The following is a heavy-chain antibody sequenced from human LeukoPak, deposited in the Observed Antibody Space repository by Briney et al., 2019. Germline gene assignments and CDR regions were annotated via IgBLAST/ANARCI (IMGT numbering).Heavy chain of an antibody. J-gene: IGHJ4*02. CDR3: VRLRRNNDRSGYYYYYDY. V-gene: IGHV3-21*01. CDR1: GYTFSDFS. D-gene: IGHD3-22*01. Sequence: PGGSLRLSCAASGYTFSDFSVNWVRQAPGKGLEWVSSISVRSNYRYYADSVRGRFTISRDDVRDSLFLQMNSLRAEDTAVYFCVRLRRNNDRSGYYYYYDYWGQGTLVTVSS. CDR2: ISVRSNYR.